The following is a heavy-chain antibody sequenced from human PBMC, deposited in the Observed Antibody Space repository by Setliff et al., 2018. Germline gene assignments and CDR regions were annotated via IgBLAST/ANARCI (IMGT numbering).Heavy chain of an antibody. CDR1: GFTFSSFE. D-gene: IGHD3-22*01. J-gene: IGHJ4*02. Sequence: GGSLRLSCVVSGFTFSSFEMKWVRQAPGKGLQWVSSVSGSGMTRDYTDSVKGRFTVSRDSSQNKIHLQMDSLRAEDTGKYFCARADSDSYYPYYFDFWGQGVLVTVSS. V-gene: IGHV3-48*03. CDR2: VSGSGMTR. CDR3: ARADSDSYYPYYFDF.